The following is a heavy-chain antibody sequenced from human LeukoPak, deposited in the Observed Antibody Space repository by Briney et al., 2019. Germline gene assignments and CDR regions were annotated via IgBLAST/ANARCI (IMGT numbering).Heavy chain of an antibody. CDR1: GCCFSGCG. D-gene: IGHD3-16*01. V-gene: IGHV3-23*01. J-gene: IGHJ4*02. Sequence: PGGSLRLSCVASGCCFSGCGMGWVRQAPGRGREWVSTLSRTGDYTYYADSAKGRFFISRDNSQNTLSLQMASLRVEDTAIYYCAKLPAPGGDYVYFDSWGQGTLVTVSS. CDR3: AKLPAPGGDYVYFDS. CDR2: LSRTGDYT.